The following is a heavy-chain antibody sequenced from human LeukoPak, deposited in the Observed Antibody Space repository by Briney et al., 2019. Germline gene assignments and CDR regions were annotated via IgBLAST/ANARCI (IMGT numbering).Heavy chain of an antibody. Sequence: GGSLRLSCAASGFTFSSYAMHWVRQAPGKGLEWVAVISYDGSNKNYADSVKGRFTISIDNSKNTLYLKMKSLSAEVTDVYYCARVLPSGSSGYYYYYGMDVWGQGTTVTVSS. CDR2: ISYDGSNK. D-gene: IGHD3-22*01. V-gene: IGHV3-30-3*01. CDR3: ARVLPSGSSGYYYYYGMDV. CDR1: GFTFSSYA. J-gene: IGHJ6*02.